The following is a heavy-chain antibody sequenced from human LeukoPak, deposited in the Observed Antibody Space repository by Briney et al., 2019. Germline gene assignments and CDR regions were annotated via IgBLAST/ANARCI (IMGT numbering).Heavy chain of an antibody. CDR3: ARGTYYYDSMGFDY. J-gene: IGHJ4*02. Sequence: GGSLRLSCAASGFTFSNHGMNWVRQAPGKGLEWVASIKQDGSEKYYVDSVKGRFTISRDNAKNSLYLQMNSLRAEDTAVYYCARGTYYYDSMGFDYWGQGTLVTVSS. D-gene: IGHD3-22*01. V-gene: IGHV3-7*01. CDR1: GFTFSNHG. CDR2: IKQDGSEK.